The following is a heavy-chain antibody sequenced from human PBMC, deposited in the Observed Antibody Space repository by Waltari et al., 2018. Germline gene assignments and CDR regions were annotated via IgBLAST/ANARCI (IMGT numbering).Heavy chain of an antibody. Sequence: QVQLVQSGAEVKKPESSVKVSCKASGGTFSSYAISGVRQDPGQGLEWMGGIIPIFGTANYEQKFQGRVTITADESTSTAYMELSSLRSEDTAVYYCARQYRYYYDSSGPPYYFDYWGQGTLVTVSS. V-gene: IGHV1-69*12. CDR2: IIPIFGTA. CDR3: ARQYRYYYDSSGPPYYFDY. D-gene: IGHD3-22*01. J-gene: IGHJ4*02. CDR1: GGTFSSYA.